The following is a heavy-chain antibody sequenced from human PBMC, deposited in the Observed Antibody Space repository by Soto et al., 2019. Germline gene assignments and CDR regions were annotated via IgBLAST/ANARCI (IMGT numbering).Heavy chain of an antibody. J-gene: IGHJ4*02. CDR3: AIDDDYYDSSVS. CDR2: IWYDGSNK. CDR1: GFTFSSYG. V-gene: IGHV3-33*01. Sequence: QVQLVESGGGVVQPGRSLRLSCAASGFTFSSYGMYWVRQAPGKGLEWVAVIWYDGSNKYYADSVKGRFTVSRDNSKNTLHLQMNSLRAEDTAVYYCAIDDDYYDSSVSWGQGTLVTVSS. D-gene: IGHD3-22*01.